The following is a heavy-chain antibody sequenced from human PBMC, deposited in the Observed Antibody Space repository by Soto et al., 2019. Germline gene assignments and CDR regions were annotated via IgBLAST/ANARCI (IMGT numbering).Heavy chain of an antibody. CDR1: GGTFSSYT. Sequence: QVQLVQSGAEVKKPGSSVKVSCKASGGTFSSYTISWVRQAPGQGLEWMGRIIPILGIANYAQKFQGRVTITADKSTSTAYMELRSLRSEDTAVYYCARVASTSVAGGDWGQGTLVTVSS. V-gene: IGHV1-69*02. CDR2: IIPILGIA. CDR3: ARVASTSVAGGD. D-gene: IGHD4-17*01. J-gene: IGHJ4*02.